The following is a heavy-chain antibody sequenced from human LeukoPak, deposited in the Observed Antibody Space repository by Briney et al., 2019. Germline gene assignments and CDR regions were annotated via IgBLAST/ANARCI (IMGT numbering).Heavy chain of an antibody. Sequence: PSETLSLTCAVYGGSFSGYYWSWIRQPPGKGLEWIGYIYYSGSTNYNPSLKSRVTISVDTSKNQFSLKLSSVTAADTAVYYCARLSTRGYYDSSGYSLLYWGQGTLVTVSS. CDR3: ARLSTRGYYDSSGYSLLY. V-gene: IGHV4-59*08. CDR1: GGSFSGYY. J-gene: IGHJ4*02. CDR2: IYYSGST. D-gene: IGHD3-22*01.